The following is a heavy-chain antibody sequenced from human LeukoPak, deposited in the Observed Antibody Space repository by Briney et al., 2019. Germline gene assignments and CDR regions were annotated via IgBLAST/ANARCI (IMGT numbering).Heavy chain of an antibody. D-gene: IGHD3-9*01. Sequence: GGSLRLSCAASGFTFSSYSMNWVRHAPGKGLELVSSISSSGTYVYYADSVKGRFTISRDNAKNSLSLQMNSLRAEDAAVYYCARASSKQLAGYLPDGFDIWGQGTMVTVSS. CDR1: GFTFSSYS. V-gene: IGHV3-21*01. CDR3: ARASSKQLAGYLPDGFDI. J-gene: IGHJ3*02. CDR2: ISSSGTYV.